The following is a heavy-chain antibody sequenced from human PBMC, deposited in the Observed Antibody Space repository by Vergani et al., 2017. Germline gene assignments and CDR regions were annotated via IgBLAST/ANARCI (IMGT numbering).Heavy chain of an antibody. Sequence: QVQLQQWGAGLLKPSETLSLTCAVYGGSFSGYYWSWIRQPPGKGLEWIGEINHSGSTNYNPSLKSRVTISVDTSKNQFSLKLSSVTAADTAVYYCARDRTTVTHGFYYYYMDVWGKGTTVTVSS. CDR3: ARDRTTVTHGFYYYYMDV. V-gene: IGHV4-34*01. CDR1: GGSFSGYY. CDR2: INHSGST. D-gene: IGHD4-17*01. J-gene: IGHJ6*03.